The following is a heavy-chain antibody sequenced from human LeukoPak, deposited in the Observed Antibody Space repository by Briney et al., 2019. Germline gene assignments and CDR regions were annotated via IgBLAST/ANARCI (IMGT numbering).Heavy chain of an antibody. CDR1: GFTFSSSS. CDR2: ISSSSSYI. J-gene: IGHJ4*02. Sequence: GGSLRLSCAASGFTFSSSSMNWVRQAPGKGLEWVSSISSSSSYIYYADSVKGRFTISRDNAKNSLYLQMNSLRAEDTAVYYCALGDILTGYIYWGQGTLVTVSS. CDR3: ALGDILTGYIY. D-gene: IGHD3-9*01. V-gene: IGHV3-21*01.